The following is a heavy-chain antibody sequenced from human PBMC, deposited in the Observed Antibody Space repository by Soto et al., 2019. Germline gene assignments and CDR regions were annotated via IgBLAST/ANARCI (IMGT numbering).Heavy chain of an antibody. V-gene: IGHV3-73*01. D-gene: IGHD1-26*01. CDR1: GLSFSGSA. J-gene: IGHJ4*02. Sequence: GGSPRASCAASGLSFSGSAIHGVREASGKGLEWVGRIRAKSNKYSTLYAESLKGRFTISRDESQSTAYLEMNSLKTEDTAVYYCNSGSHHSSIWGQGTLVTV. CDR2: IRAKSNKYST. CDR3: NSGSHHSSI.